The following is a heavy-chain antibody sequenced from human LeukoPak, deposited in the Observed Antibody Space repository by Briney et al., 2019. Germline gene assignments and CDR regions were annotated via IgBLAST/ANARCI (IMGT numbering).Heavy chain of an antibody. V-gene: IGHV3-23*01. J-gene: IGHJ4*02. Sequence: GGSLRLSCAASGFTFSNHAMSWVRQAPGKGLEWVSVISGSGGSPYYADSVKGRFTISRDNSKKTLNLQMNSLRAEDTAVYYCAKDTDDYLLDWGQGTLVTVSS. CDR3: AKDTDDYLLD. CDR1: GFTFSNHA. D-gene: IGHD5-12*01. CDR2: ISGSGGSP.